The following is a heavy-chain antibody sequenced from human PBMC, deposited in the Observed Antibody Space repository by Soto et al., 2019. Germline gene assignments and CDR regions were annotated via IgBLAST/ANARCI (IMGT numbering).Heavy chain of an antibody. V-gene: IGHV3-23*01. CDR2: ISGSGGST. CDR3: AKAHYDRSGYPMDY. J-gene: IGHJ4*02. CDR1: GFTFSSYS. D-gene: IGHD3-22*01. Sequence: PGGSLRLSCAASGFTFSSYSMNWVRQAPGKGLEWVSAISGSGGSTYYADSVKGRFTISRDNSKNTLYLQMNSLRAEDTAVYYCAKAHYDRSGYPMDYWGQGTLVTVSS.